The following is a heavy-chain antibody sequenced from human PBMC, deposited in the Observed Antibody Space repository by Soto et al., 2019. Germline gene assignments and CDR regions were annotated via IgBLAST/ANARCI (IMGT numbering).Heavy chain of an antibody. V-gene: IGHV1-18*01. CDR1: GYTFTSYG. D-gene: IGHD3-22*01. Sequence: QVQLVQSGAEVKKPGASVKVSCKASGYTFTSYGISWVRQAPGQGLEWMGWISAYNGDTNYAQKLQGRVTMTTDTSTSTAYMELRSLRSDATAVYYCARGSYYDSSGYGGRAFDYWGQGTLVTVSS. CDR3: ARGSYYDSSGYGGRAFDY. CDR2: ISAYNGDT. J-gene: IGHJ4*02.